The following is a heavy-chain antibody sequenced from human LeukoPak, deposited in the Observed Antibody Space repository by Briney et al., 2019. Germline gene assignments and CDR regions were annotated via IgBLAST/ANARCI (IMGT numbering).Heavy chain of an antibody. J-gene: IGHJ4*02. CDR1: GFTFDDYA. V-gene: IGHV3-9*01. D-gene: IGHD3-10*01. CDR2: ISWNSGSI. Sequence: SLRLSCAASGFTFDDYAMHWVRQAPGKGLEWVSGISWNSGSIGYADSVKGRFTISRDNAKNSLYLQMNSLRAEDTAVYYCARSGYYGSHDYWGQGTLVTVSS. CDR3: ARSGYYGSHDY.